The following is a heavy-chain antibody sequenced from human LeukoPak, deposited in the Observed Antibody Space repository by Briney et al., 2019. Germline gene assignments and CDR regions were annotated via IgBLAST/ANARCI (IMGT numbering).Heavy chain of an antibody. V-gene: IGHV3-23*01. CDR3: AKTIPYWYFDL. CDR2: IGGDGGTT. D-gene: IGHD5-24*01. CDR1: GFTLSTYD. J-gene: IGHJ2*01. Sequence: GGSLRLSCAASGFTLSTYDMSWVRQAPTQGLEWVSAIGGDGGTTYADSVKGRFTISRDNSKNTLYLQMNSLRAEDTAIYYCAKTIPYWYFDLWGHGTLVTVSS.